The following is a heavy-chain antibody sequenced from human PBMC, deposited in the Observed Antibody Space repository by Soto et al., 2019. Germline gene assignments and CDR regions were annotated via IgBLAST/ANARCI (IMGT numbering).Heavy chain of an antibody. Sequence: SVTVSCESSGFTLIRYDINWVRQATGQRLEWMGWMNQKSGNTGYAQKFQGRVTMTRNTYISTAYMELSSLRSEDTAVYYCARGPAAAIFNYYYYGMDVWGQGITVTVSS. J-gene: IGHJ6*02. CDR1: GFTLIRYD. CDR3: ARGPAAAIFNYYYYGMDV. D-gene: IGHD2-2*01. V-gene: IGHV1-8*01. CDR2: MNQKSGNT.